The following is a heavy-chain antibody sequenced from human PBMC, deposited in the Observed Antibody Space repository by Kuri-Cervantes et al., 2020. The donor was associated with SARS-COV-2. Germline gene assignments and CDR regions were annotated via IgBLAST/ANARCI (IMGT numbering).Heavy chain of an antibody. CDR1: GYTFTSYA. J-gene: IGHJ4*02. V-gene: IGHV1-3*01. CDR2: INAGNGNT. Sequence: ASVKVSCKASGYTFTSYAMHWVRQAPGQRLEWMGWINAGNGNTKYSQKFQGRVTITRDTSASTAYMELSSLRSEDTAVYYCARALWGSYPYYFDYWGQGTLVTVSS. CDR3: ARALWGSYPYYFDY. D-gene: IGHD3-16*01.